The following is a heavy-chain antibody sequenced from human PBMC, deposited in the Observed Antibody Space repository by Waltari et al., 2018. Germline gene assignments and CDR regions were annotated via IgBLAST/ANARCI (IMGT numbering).Heavy chain of an antibody. V-gene: IGHV3-30*01. CDR1: GMTLSSYA. D-gene: IGHD6-13*01. CDR2: TSFDGGNK. J-gene: IGHJ3*02. Sequence: QVHLVESGGGVVQPGKSLRLSCAAYGMTLSSYAMHWVRQAPGQGLEWVALTSFDGGNKFYADSVKGRFTISRDNSKNTLYLEMNSLRAEDTAIYYCVSSAAGTRLSDAFNIWGQGTMVT. CDR3: VSSAAGTRLSDAFNI.